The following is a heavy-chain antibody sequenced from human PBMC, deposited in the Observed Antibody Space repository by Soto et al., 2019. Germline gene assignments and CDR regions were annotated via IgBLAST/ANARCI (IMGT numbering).Heavy chain of an antibody. Sequence: SETLSLTCTVSGGSISSSIYYWGWIRQPPGKGLEWIGSIYYSGSTYYNPSLKSRVTISVDTSKNQFSLKLSSVTAADTAVYYCARHRSRAPAAISFSWFDPWGQGTLVTVSS. D-gene: IGHD2-2*02. V-gene: IGHV4-39*01. CDR3: ARHRSRAPAAISFSWFDP. CDR1: GGSISSSIYY. CDR2: IYYSGST. J-gene: IGHJ5*02.